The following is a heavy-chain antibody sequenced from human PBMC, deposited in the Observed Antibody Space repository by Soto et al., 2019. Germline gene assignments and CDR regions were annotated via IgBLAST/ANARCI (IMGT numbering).Heavy chain of an antibody. J-gene: IGHJ5*02. CDR1: CGSISSGGYH. V-gene: IGHV4-31*03. Sequence: QVQLQESGPGLVKPSQTLSLTCTVSCGSISSGGYHWSWIRQHPGKGLEWIGYIYYSGSTYYNPSLKSRATISEDTSKNQFSLKLSSVTAADTAVYYCARDPTPWGQGTLVTVSS. CDR3: ARDPTP. CDR2: IYYSGST.